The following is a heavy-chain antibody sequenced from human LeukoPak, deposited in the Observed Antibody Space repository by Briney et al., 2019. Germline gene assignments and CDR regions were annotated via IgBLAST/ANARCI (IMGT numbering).Heavy chain of an antibody. Sequence: GASVKVSCKASGYTFTSHYIHWVRQAPGHGLEWVGIINPSGGSTSYAQNFQGRVTMTADKSTSTAYMELSSLRSEDTAVYYCAREVNWGEDYWGQGTLVTVSS. CDR3: AREVNWGEDY. CDR2: INPSGGST. V-gene: IGHV1-46*01. D-gene: IGHD7-27*01. CDR1: GYTFTSHY. J-gene: IGHJ4*02.